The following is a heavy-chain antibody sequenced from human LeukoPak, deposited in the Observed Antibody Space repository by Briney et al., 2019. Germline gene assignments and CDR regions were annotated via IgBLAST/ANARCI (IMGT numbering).Heavy chain of an antibody. J-gene: IGHJ4*02. CDR2: IKQDGSEK. D-gene: IGHD6-13*01. Sequence: GSLRLSCAASGFTFSSYWMSWVRQAPGKGLEWVANIKQDGSEKYYVDSVKGRFTISRDNAKNSLYLQMNSLRAEDTAVYYCARAVAAAGTENYFDYWGQGTLVTVSS. V-gene: IGHV3-7*03. CDR3: ARAVAAAGTENYFDY. CDR1: GFTFSSYW.